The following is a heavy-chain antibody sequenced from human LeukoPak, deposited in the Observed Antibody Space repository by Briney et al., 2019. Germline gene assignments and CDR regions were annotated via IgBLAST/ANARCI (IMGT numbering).Heavy chain of an antibody. Sequence: GASVKVSCKASGYTFTSYGISWVRQAPGQGLEWMGWISAYNGNTNYAQKLQGRVTMTTDTSTSTAYMELRSLRSDDTAVYYCARVNLPPLSMVSEVTTSYDAFDIWGQGTMVTVSS. J-gene: IGHJ3*02. V-gene: IGHV1-18*01. CDR2: ISAYNGNT. CDR1: GYTFTSYG. CDR3: ARVNLPPLSMVSEVTTSYDAFDI. D-gene: IGHD4-17*01.